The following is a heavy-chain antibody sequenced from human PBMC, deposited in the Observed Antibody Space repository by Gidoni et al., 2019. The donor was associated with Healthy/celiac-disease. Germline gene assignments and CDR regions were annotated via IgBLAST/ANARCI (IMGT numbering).Heavy chain of an antibody. V-gene: IGHV1-69*01. CDR1: GGTFSSSS. CDR3: ARESNPYCSGGSCYLNESQN. J-gene: IGHJ4*02. Sequence: QVQLVQSGAEVKKPGSSVKVSCKASGGTFSSSSISWVRQAPGQGLEWMGGIIPIIGTANYAQKVQGRVTITADESTSTAYMELSSLRSEDTAVYYCARESNPYCSGGSCYLNESQNWGQGTLVTVSS. D-gene: IGHD2-15*01. CDR2: IIPIIGTA.